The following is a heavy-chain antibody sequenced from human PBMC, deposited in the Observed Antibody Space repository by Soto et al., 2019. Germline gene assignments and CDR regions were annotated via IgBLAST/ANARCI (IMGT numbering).Heavy chain of an antibody. CDR3: ASDSYGVDLGY. Sequence: QVQLVESGGDLVRPGGSLRLSCAVSGFTFSDYYMSWIRQAPGKGLEWVSYISRGGSVIYYADSVKGRFTISRDDAKNSLYLQMNRLRAEDTAVYYCASDSYGVDLGYWGQGTLVTVSS. J-gene: IGHJ4*02. V-gene: IGHV3-11*01. CDR2: ISRGGSVI. D-gene: IGHD4-17*01. CDR1: GFTFSDYY.